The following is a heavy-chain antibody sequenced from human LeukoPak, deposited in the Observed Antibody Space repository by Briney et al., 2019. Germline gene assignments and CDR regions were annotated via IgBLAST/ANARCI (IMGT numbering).Heavy chain of an antibody. J-gene: IGHJ4*02. CDR3: AREDSSGYYYFDY. D-gene: IGHD3-22*01. Sequence: GRSLRLPCAASGFTFSSYATHWVRQAPGKGLEWVAVISYDGSNKYYADSVKGRFTISRDNSKNTLYLQMNSLRAEDTAVYYCAREDSSGYYYFDYWGQGTLVTVSS. CDR2: ISYDGSNK. CDR1: GFTFSSYA. V-gene: IGHV3-30*01.